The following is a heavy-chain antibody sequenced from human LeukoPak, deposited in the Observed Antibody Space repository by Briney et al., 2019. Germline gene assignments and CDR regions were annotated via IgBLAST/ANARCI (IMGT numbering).Heavy chain of an antibody. CDR1: GFTFSSYW. Sequence: PGGSLRLSCAASGFTFSSYWMGWVRQAPGKGLEWVANINGDGSEKYYGDSVKGRFTVSRDNAKNSLYLQMNSLRAEDTAVYYCARDKEAAVDFWSGYYPLWGQGTLVTVSS. V-gene: IGHV3-7*01. CDR2: INGDGSEK. CDR3: ARDKEAAVDFWSGYYPL. D-gene: IGHD3-3*01. J-gene: IGHJ4*02.